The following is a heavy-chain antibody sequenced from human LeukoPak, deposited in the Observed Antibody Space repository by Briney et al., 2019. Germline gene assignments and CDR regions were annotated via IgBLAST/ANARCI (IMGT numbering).Heavy chain of an antibody. CDR2: ISYDGSNE. CDR1: GFTFSSYA. Sequence: GGSLRLSCAASGFTFSSYAMPWVRQAPGKGLEWVAVISYDGSNEYYADSVKGRFTISRDNSKNTLYLQMNSLRAEDTAVYYCAKDRNYYDSSGLLDYWGQGTLVTVSS. V-gene: IGHV3-30-3*01. J-gene: IGHJ4*02. D-gene: IGHD3-22*01. CDR3: AKDRNYYDSSGLLDY.